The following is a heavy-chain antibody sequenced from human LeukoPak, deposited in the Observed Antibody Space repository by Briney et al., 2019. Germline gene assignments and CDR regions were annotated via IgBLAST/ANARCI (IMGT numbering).Heavy chain of an antibody. Sequence: GGSLRLSCAASGFTFGSYAMSWVRQAPGKGLEWVSSISTSSNYIYYADSMKGRFTISRDNAKNSLYLQMNSPSAEDTAVYYCARRAGSYFDDAFDIWGQGTMVTVSS. CDR2: ISTSSNYI. CDR3: ARRAGSYFDDAFDI. J-gene: IGHJ3*02. D-gene: IGHD1-26*01. V-gene: IGHV3-21*01. CDR1: GFTFGSYA.